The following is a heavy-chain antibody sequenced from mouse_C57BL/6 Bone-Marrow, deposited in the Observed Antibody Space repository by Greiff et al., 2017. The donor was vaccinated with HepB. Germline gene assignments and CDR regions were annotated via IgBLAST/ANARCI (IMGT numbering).Heavy chain of an antibody. Sequence: VQLQQSGPELVKPGASVKISCKASGYAFSSSWMNWVKQRPGKGLEWIGRIYPGDGDTNYNGKFKGNATLTADKSSSTAYMQLSSLTSEDSAVYFCARFITTVPHWYFDVWGTGTTVTVSS. CDR3: ARFITTVPHWYFDV. CDR2: IYPGDGDT. V-gene: IGHV1-82*01. J-gene: IGHJ1*03. CDR1: GYAFSSSW. D-gene: IGHD1-1*01.